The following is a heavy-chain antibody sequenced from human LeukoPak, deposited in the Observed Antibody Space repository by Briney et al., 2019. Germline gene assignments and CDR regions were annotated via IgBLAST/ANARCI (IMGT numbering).Heavy chain of an antibody. Sequence: EGSLRLSCAASGFTFSSYWMHWVRQAAGKGLVWVSRINSDGSSTSYADSVKGRFTISRDNAKNTLYLQMNSLRAEDTAVYYCARYDYYDSSGYKIAEYFQHWGQGTLVTVSS. CDR2: INSDGSST. D-gene: IGHD3-22*01. V-gene: IGHV3-74*01. CDR1: GFTFSSYW. J-gene: IGHJ1*01. CDR3: ARYDYYDSSGYKIAEYFQH.